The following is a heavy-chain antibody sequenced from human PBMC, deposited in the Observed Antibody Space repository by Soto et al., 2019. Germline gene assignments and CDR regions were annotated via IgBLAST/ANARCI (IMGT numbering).Heavy chain of an antibody. V-gene: IGHV1-18*01. CDR2: ISAYNGNT. D-gene: IGHD3-22*01. J-gene: IGHJ3*02. CDR1: GYTFPSYG. CDR3: ARDSDDSSGFAFDI. Sequence: ASVKVSCKASGYTFPSYGISWVRQAPGQGLEWMGWISAYNGNTNYAQKLQGRVTMTTDTSTSTAYMELRSLRSDDTAVYYCARDSDDSSGFAFDIWGQGTMVTVSS.